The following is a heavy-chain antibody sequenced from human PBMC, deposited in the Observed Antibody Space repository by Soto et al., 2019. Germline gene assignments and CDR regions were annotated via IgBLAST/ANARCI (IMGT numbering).Heavy chain of an antibody. D-gene: IGHD3-3*01. J-gene: IGHJ6*02. CDR1: GFTFTSSA. CDR2: IVVGSGNT. Sequence: SVKVSCKASGFTFTSSAVQWVRQARGQRLEWIGWIVVGSGNTNYAQKFQERVTITRDMSTSTAYMELSSLRSEDTAVYYCAADRGYDFWSGYYYYGMDVWGQGTTVTVSS. V-gene: IGHV1-58*01. CDR3: AADRGYDFWSGYYYYGMDV.